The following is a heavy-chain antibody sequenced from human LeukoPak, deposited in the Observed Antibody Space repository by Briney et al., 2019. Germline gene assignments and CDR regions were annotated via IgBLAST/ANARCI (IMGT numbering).Heavy chain of an antibody. V-gene: IGHV3-53*01. CDR3: ARGLGYCTSTTCLLPFDY. CDR2: IYSGGST. Sequence: GGSLRLSCAASGFTVSTYYMTWVRQAPGKGLECVSVIYSGGSTYYADSVRGRFTVSRDKSKNTLYLQMNSLRAEDTAMYYCARGLGYCTSTTCLLPFDYWGQGTLVTVSS. CDR1: GFTVSTYY. J-gene: IGHJ4*02. D-gene: IGHD2-2*01.